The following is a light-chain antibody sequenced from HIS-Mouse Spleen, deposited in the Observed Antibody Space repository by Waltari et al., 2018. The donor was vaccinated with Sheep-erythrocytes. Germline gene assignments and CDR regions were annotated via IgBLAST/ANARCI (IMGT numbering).Light chain of an antibody. CDR3: CSYAGSSTPWV. Sequence: QSALTQPASVSGSPGQSITISCTGPSSDVLRSNLVSWSQQHPGKAPKLMIYEGSKRPSGVSNRFSGSKSGNTASLTISGLQAEDEADYYCCSYAGSSTPWVFGGGTKLTVL. CDR2: EGS. CDR1: SSDVLRSNL. V-gene: IGLV2-23*01. J-gene: IGLJ3*02.